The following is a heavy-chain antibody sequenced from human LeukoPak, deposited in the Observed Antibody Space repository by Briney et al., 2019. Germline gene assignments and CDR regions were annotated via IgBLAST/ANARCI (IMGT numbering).Heavy chain of an antibody. J-gene: IGHJ4*02. Sequence: GGSLRLSCAASGLSFDDYGMSWVRQAPGKGLEWVSGINWNGGSTLYADSVKGRFTTSRDNAKNSLYLQMKSLRAEDTALYYCARLGDGYTMFDYWGQGTLVTVSS. CDR2: INWNGGST. CDR1: GLSFDDYG. D-gene: IGHD5-24*01. CDR3: ARLGDGYTMFDY. V-gene: IGHV3-20*04.